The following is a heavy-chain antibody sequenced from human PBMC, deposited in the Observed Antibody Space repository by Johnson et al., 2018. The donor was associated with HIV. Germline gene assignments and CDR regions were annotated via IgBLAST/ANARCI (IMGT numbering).Heavy chain of an antibody. V-gene: IGHV3-9*01. CDR1: GFSFDAYA. CDR2: ISWNSDNI. CDR3: AKGSTLWNPRLGDAFDF. J-gene: IGHJ3*01. D-gene: IGHD1-1*01. Sequence: VHLVESGGGLVQPGRSLRLFCAASGFSFDAYAMYWVRQVPGKGLEWVSGISWNSDNIAYGDSVKGRFTISRDNVKNSLYLQMNSLTAEDTALYYCAKGSTLWNPRLGDAFDFWGQGTLVTVSS.